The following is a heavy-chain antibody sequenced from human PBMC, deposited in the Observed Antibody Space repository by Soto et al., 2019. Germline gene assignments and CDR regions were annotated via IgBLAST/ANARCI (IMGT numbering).Heavy chain of an antibody. J-gene: IGHJ4*02. CDR2: ISYDGSNK. V-gene: IGHV3-30*18. D-gene: IGHD3-22*01. Sequence: QVQLVESGGGVVQPGRSLRLSCAASGFTFSSYGMHWVRQAPGKGLEWVAVISYDGSNKYYADSVKGRFTISRDNSKNKLYLQMNSLRAEDTAVYYCAKNRQITMIVARSFDYWGQGTLVTVSS. CDR3: AKNRQITMIVARSFDY. CDR1: GFTFSSYG.